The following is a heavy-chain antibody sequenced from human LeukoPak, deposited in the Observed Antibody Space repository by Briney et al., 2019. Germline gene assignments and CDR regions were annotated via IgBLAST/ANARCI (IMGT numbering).Heavy chain of an antibody. D-gene: IGHD1-7*01. CDR3: ARDSGNYLDAFDI. Sequence: GESLRLSCAASGFTFSNYVMIWVRQAPGKGLEWVSSISSSSSYIYYADSVKGRFTISRDNAKNSLYLQMNSLRAEDTAVYYCARDSGNYLDAFDIWGQGTMVTVSS. CDR1: GFTFSNYV. CDR2: ISSSSSYI. V-gene: IGHV3-21*01. J-gene: IGHJ3*02.